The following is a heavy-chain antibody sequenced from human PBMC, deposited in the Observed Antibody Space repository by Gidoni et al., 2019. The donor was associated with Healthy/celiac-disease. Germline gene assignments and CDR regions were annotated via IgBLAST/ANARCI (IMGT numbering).Heavy chain of an antibody. D-gene: IGHD3-22*01. Sequence: EVQLVESGGGLVKPGGSLRLSCAASGFPFSSYSMNWVRQAPGKGLEWVSSISSSSSYIYYADSVKGRFTISRDNAKNSLYLQMNSLRAEDTAVYYCARDQYSSGYYSLDYWGQGTLVTVSS. CDR2: ISSSSSYI. CDR3: ARDQYSSGYYSLDY. V-gene: IGHV3-21*01. CDR1: GFPFSSYS. J-gene: IGHJ4*02.